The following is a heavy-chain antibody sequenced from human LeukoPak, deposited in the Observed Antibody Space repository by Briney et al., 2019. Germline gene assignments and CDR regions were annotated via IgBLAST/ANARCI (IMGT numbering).Heavy chain of an antibody. V-gene: IGHV3-33*01. Sequence: GGSLRLSCAASGFTFSSYGMHWVRQSPGKGLEWVAVIWYDGSNKYYADSVKGRFTISRDNSKNTLYLQMNSLRAEDTAVYYCARGDSSGYYPLEYWGQGTLVTVSS. CDR3: ARGDSSGYYPLEY. CDR1: GFTFSSYG. CDR2: IWYDGSNK. J-gene: IGHJ4*02. D-gene: IGHD3-22*01.